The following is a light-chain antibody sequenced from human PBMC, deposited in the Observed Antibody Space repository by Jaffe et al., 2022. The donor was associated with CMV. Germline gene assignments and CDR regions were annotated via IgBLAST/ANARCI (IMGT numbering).Light chain of an antibody. V-gene: IGKV3-20*01. CDR2: GAT. CDR1: QSISSY. Sequence: EIVLTQSPGTLSLSPGERVTLSCRASQSISSYLAWYQQKPGQAPRLLIYGATSRAAGIPDRFSGSGSGTDFTLTVSRLEPEDFAVYYCLYYGRSFTFGPGTKVDIK. CDR3: LYYGRSFT. J-gene: IGKJ3*01.